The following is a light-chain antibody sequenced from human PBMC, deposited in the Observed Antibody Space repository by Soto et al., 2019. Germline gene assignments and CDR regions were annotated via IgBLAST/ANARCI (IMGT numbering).Light chain of an antibody. Sequence: LVLTQSPGSLSLSVGERATFSCRASQTISGNYLAWYKQKPGQAPRLLLFGASSRATGVPDRFSGSGSGTDVTLTLTRLEPEDSAVYYCQHYGNSLITFGQGTRLEIK. J-gene: IGKJ5*01. CDR3: QHYGNSLIT. CDR1: QTISGNY. V-gene: IGKV3-20*01. CDR2: GAS.